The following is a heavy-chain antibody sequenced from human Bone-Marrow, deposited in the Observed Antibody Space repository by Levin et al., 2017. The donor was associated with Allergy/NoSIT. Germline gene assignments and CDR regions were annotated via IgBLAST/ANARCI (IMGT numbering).Heavy chain of an antibody. CDR2: ISGSGGST. Sequence: GESLKISCAASGFTFSSYAMSWVRQAPGKGLEWVSAISGSGGSTYYADSVKGRFTISRDNSKNTLYLQMNSLRAEDTAVYYCAKGGEKYSSGWFDYWGQGTLVTVSS. CDR3: AKGGEKYSSGWFDY. V-gene: IGHV3-23*01. D-gene: IGHD6-19*01. CDR1: GFTFSSYA. J-gene: IGHJ4*02.